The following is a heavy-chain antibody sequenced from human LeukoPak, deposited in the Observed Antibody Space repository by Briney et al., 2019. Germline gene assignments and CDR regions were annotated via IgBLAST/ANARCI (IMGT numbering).Heavy chain of an antibody. J-gene: IGHJ3*02. CDR3: ARRSYYDTSGYAFDI. CDR2: IYTSVST. D-gene: IGHD3-22*01. V-gene: IGHV4-4*07. Sequence: PSETLSLTCTVSGGSITSYYWSWIRQPAGKGLEWIVRIYTSVSTNYNPSLKSRVLMSVGTSKTPFSLKLSSVTAADTAVYYCARRSYYDTSGYAFDIWGQGTMVTVSS. CDR1: GGSITSYY.